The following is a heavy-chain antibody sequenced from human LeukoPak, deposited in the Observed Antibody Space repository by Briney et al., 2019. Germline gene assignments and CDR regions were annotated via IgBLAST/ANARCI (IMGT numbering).Heavy chain of an antibody. V-gene: IGHV3-23*01. D-gene: IGHD2/OR15-2a*01. CDR2: ISDSAGFT. CDR3: AKYYTNYYYNGMDV. J-gene: IGHJ6*02. CDR1: GFTFSSYA. Sequence: PGGSLRLSCAVSGFTFSSYAMSWVRQAPGKGLEWVSTISDSAGFTYHADSVRGRFTISRDNSKNTPYLQMNSLRAEDTAVYYCAKYYTNYYYNGMDVWGQGTTVTVSS.